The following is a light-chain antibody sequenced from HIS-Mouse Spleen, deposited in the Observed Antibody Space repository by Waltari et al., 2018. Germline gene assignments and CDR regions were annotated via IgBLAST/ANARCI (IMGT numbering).Light chain of an antibody. Sequence: SYVLTQPPSVSVAPGKTARITCGGNNIGSKRVHWYQQKPGQAPVLVVYDESDRPSGIPVRLSGSNSGNTATLTISRVEAGDEADYYCQVWDSSSDHVVFGGGTKLTVL. CDR1: NIGSKR. CDR3: QVWDSSSDHVV. J-gene: IGLJ2*01. CDR2: DES. V-gene: IGLV3-21*03.